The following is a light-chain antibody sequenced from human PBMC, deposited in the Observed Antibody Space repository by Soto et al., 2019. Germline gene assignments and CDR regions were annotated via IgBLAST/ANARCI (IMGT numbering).Light chain of an antibody. V-gene: IGLV2-23*02. J-gene: IGLJ3*02. Sequence: HSALTQPASVSGSPGQSITISCTGTSSDVGLYNLVSWYQQLPGKAPKLIIYEVNERPSGISDRFSGSKSGNTASLTISGLQDEDEADYYCCSYVGSSILMFGGGTKVTVL. CDR2: EVN. CDR1: SSDVGLYNL. CDR3: CSYVGSSILM.